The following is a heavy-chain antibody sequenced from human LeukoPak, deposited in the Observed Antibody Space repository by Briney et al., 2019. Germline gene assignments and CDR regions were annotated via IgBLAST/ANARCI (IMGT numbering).Heavy chain of an antibody. D-gene: IGHD4-17*01. Sequence: SETLSLTCTVSGGSICSYYWSWILQPAGKGLECIGGIYTSGSTNYNPSLKSRVTMSVDTSKNQFSLKLSSVTAADTAVYYCARDWGGDYVSSLFDPWGQGTLVTVSS. CDR2: IYTSGST. V-gene: IGHV4-4*07. J-gene: IGHJ5*02. CDR1: GGSICSYY. CDR3: ARDWGGDYVSSLFDP.